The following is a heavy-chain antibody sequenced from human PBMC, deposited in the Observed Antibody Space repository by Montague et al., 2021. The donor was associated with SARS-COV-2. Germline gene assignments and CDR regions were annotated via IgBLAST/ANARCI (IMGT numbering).Heavy chain of an antibody. CDR3: ARDRRGMAMAGRAYYYYYMDV. CDR2: ISTSGSS. V-gene: IGHV4-61*09. CDR1: GASISSANDY. D-gene: IGHD6-19*01. Sequence: TLSLTCSVSGASISSANDYWTWIRQPAGKGLEWIGHISTSGSSSYNPSLKSRVTIILDTSKQQFSLELTSVTAADTAVYYRARDRRGMAMAGRAYYYYYMDVWGRGTTVTVSS. J-gene: IGHJ6*03.